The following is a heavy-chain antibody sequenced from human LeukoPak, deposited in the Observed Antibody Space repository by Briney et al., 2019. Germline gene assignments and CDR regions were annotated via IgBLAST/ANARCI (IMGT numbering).Heavy chain of an antibody. CDR2: IDYDSSHI. CDR3: ARDPLRYLRVGHYDY. V-gene: IGHV3-21*01. D-gene: IGHD3-9*01. J-gene: IGHJ4*02. CDR1: GFTFSNSA. Sequence: PGGSLRLSCAASGFTFSNSAMNWVRQVPGKGLEWVSSIDYDSSHIYYAASVRGRFTISRDNARNSVYLQMNSLRVEDTAVYYCARDPLRYLRVGHYDYWGQGALVAVSS.